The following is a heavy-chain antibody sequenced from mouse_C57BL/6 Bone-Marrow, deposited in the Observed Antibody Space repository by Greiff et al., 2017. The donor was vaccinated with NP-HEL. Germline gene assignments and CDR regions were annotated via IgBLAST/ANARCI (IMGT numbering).Heavy chain of an antibody. D-gene: IGHD2-2*01. CDR1: GYTFTSYW. CDR3: ARDSSMFKRFAY. Sequence: QNGAELVRPGTSVKLSCKASGYTFTSYWMHWVKQRPGQGLEWIGVIDPSDSYTNYNQKFKGKATLTVDTSSSTAYMQLSSLTSEDSAVYYCARDSSMFKRFAYWGQGNLVTVTA. V-gene: IGHV1-59*01. J-gene: IGHJ3*01. CDR2: IDPSDSYT.